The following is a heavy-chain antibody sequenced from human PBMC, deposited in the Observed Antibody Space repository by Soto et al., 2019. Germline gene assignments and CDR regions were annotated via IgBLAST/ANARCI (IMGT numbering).Heavy chain of an antibody. CDR3: ASLYDSSGYPHDY. Sequence: GWSLRLSCASSVFTFIHYAMHWVRQAPGKGLEWLAVISFDGSNKYYADSVRGRFTISRDNSKNTLYLQMNSLRVEDTAFYYCASLYDSSGYPHDYWGQGTLVTVSS. D-gene: IGHD3-22*01. V-gene: IGHV3-30-3*01. CDR1: VFTFIHYA. CDR2: ISFDGSNK. J-gene: IGHJ4*02.